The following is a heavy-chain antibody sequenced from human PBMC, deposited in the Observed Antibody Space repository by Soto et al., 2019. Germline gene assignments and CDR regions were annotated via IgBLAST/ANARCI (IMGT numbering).Heavy chain of an antibody. J-gene: IGHJ6*02. CDR1: GFTLSMYS. D-gene: IGHD2-21*02. V-gene: IGHV3-7*03. Sequence: DVQLEESGGGLVQPGESLRLSCEVSGFTLSMYSMTWVRQAPGKGLEWVAKIPQEGSDGHYVDSVKGRFTISKDNAKNSVFLPMNSLRAEDTAVYYCARDQLILPAHDFFYGSDVWGQGAKATVSS. CDR2: IPQEGSDG. CDR3: ARDQLILPAHDFFYGSDV.